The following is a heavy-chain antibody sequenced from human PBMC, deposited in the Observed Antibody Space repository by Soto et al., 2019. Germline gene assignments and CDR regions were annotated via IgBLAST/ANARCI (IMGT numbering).Heavy chain of an antibody. V-gene: IGHV4-4*02. CDR2: IYPSGRT. CDR1: GGSISSDNW. D-gene: IGHD3-3*01. J-gene: IGHJ5*02. CDR3: AREHSMDGVFRANWFDP. Sequence: QVQLQESGPRLVKPSGTLSLTCAVSGGSISSDNWWSWVRQPPGKGLEWIGEIYPSGRTNYNPSLRSRVTISVDNSKNQFSLNLSSVTAADTAVYYCAREHSMDGVFRANWFDPWGQGTLVTVSS.